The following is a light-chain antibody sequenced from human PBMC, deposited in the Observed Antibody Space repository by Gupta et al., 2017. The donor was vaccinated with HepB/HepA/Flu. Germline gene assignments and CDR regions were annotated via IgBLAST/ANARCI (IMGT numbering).Light chain of an antibody. CDR3: KSYAGSNIWV. CDR2: DVT. CDR1: NSDVGAYNY. Sequence: QSALTQPASVSGSPGQSITIPCTGTNSDVGAYNYVSWYQQHPGKVPKLMIYDVTYRPSGVSSRFSGSKSGNTASLTISGLQAEDEGDYFCKSYAGSNIWVFGGGTKLTVL. J-gene: IGLJ3*02. V-gene: IGLV2-14*01.